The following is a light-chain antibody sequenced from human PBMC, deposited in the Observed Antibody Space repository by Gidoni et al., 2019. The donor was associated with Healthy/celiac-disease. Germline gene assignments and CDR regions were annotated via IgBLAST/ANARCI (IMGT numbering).Light chain of an antibody. CDR2: DAS. CDR3: QQYDNLPLT. J-gene: IGKJ4*01. CDR1: QDISNY. V-gene: IGKV1-33*01. Sequence: DIQMTQSPSSLSASVGDRVNITCQASQDISNYLNWYQQKPGKAPKLLIYDASNLETGGPSRFSGSGTGTDFTFSIIRLQPEDIATYYCQQYDNLPLTFGGGTKVEIK.